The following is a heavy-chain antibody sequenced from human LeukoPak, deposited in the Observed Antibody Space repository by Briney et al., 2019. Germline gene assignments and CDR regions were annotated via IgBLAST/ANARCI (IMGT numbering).Heavy chain of an antibody. D-gene: IGHD2-21*02. Sequence: PGGSLRLSCAVSGFTFSSYEMNWVRQAPGKGLEWVSYISSSGSTIYYADSVKGRFTISRDNAKNTLYLQMNSLRAEDTAVYYCAKAWVVTYLGGVDYWGQGTLVTVSS. J-gene: IGHJ4*02. V-gene: IGHV3-48*03. CDR3: AKAWVVTYLGGVDY. CDR1: GFTFSSYE. CDR2: ISSSGSTI.